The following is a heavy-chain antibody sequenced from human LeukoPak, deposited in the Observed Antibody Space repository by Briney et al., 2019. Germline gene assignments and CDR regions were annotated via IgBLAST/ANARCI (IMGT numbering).Heavy chain of an antibody. CDR3: ARDHYYYGMDV. V-gene: IGHV3-48*04. CDR1: GFTFSSYS. CDR2: ISSSGSTI. Sequence: PGGSPRLSCAASGFTFSSYSMNWVRQAPGKGLEWVSYISSSGSTIYYADSVKGRFTISRDNAKNSLYLQMNSLRAEDTAVYYCARDHYYYGMDVWGQGTTVTVSS. J-gene: IGHJ6*02.